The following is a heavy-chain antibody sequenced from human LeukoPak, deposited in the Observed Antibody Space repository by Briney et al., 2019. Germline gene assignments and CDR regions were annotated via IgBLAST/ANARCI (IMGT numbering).Heavy chain of an antibody. CDR1: GFTFSSYA. D-gene: IGHD3-9*01. CDR2: ISRSGDST. CDR3: AKGGRYFDFGRGY. V-gene: IGHV3-23*01. Sequence: GGSLRLSCAASGFTFSSYAMSWVRQAPGKGLEWVSAISRSGDSTYYADSVKGRFTISRDNSKNTLYLQMNSLRAEDTAVYYCAKGGRYFDFGRGYWGQGTLVTVSS. J-gene: IGHJ4*02.